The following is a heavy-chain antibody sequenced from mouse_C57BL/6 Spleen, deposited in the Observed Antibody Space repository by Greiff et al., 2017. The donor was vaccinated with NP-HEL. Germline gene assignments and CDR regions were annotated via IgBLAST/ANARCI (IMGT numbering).Heavy chain of an antibody. D-gene: IGHD1-2*01. CDR2: INPSNGST. CDR1: GYTFTSYW. CDR3: ARERAYGPYAMDY. V-gene: IGHV1-53*01. J-gene: IGHJ4*01. Sequence: QVQLQHPGTELVKPGASVKLSCKASGYTFTSYWMHWVKQRPGQGLEWIGNINPSNGSTNYNEKFKSKATLTVDKSSSTAYMQLSSLTSEDSAVYYCARERAYGPYAMDYWGQGTSVTVSS.